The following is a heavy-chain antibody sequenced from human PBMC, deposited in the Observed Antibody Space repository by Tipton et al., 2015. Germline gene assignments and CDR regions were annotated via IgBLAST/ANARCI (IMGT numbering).Heavy chain of an antibody. CDR2: INPSDGST. D-gene: IGHD3-10*01. CDR1: GYTFTTYY. V-gene: IGHV1-46*01. J-gene: IGHJ5*02. Sequence: QVQLVQSGAEVKKPGASVKVSCKASGYTFTTYYMHWVRQAPGQGLEWMGVINPSDGSTNYAQKFQGGVTMTRDTSTSTVYMELKGLRSGGTAGDFCARGPDYYGSGKWVDPWGQGTLVTVSS. CDR3: ARGPDYYGSGKWVDP.